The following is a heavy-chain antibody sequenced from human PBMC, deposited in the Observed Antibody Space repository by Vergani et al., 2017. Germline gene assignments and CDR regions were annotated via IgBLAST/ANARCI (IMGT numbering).Heavy chain of an antibody. CDR3: ARDGAAADNDYYYGMDV. V-gene: IGHV3-30*03. J-gene: IGHJ6*02. Sequence: QVQLVESGGGVVQPGRSLRLSCAASGFTFSSYGMHWVRQAPGKGLEWVAVISYDGSNKFYADSVKGRFTISRDNSKNALYLQMNSLRAEDTAVYYCARDGAAADNDYYYGMDVWGQGP. D-gene: IGHD6-13*01. CDR1: GFTFSSYG. CDR2: ISYDGSNK.